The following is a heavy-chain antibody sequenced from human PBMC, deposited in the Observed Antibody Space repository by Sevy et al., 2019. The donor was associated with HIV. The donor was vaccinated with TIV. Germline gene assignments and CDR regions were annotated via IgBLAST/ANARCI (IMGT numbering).Heavy chain of an antibody. CDR1: GFSFDRYW. Sequence: GGSLRLSRVASGFSFDRYWMNWVRQAPGKGLEWVANIVPDGGEKWYADAVRGRFTISRDNARDTLYLQMDSLRADDTAIYYCATPTSDLDYWGQGTLVTVSS. J-gene: IGHJ4*02. CDR2: IVPDGGEK. V-gene: IGHV3-7*03. CDR3: ATPTSDLDY.